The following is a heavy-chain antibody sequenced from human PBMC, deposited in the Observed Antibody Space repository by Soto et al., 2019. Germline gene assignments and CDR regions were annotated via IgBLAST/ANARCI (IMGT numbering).Heavy chain of an antibody. Sequence: QLQLQESGPGLVKPSETLSLTCTVSGGSISSSSYYWGWIRQPPGKGLEWIGSIYYSGSTYYNPSLKSRVTISVDTSKNQFSLKLSSVTAADTAVYYCARQGYGWPRPLDYWGQGTLVTVSS. CDR1: GGSISSSSYY. CDR3: ARQGYGWPRPLDY. J-gene: IGHJ4*02. V-gene: IGHV4-39*01. CDR2: IYYSGST. D-gene: IGHD2-8*02.